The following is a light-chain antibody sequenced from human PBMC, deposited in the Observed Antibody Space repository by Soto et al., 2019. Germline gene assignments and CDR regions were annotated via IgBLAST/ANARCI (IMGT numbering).Light chain of an antibody. Sequence: QSALTQPPSASGSPGESVTISCTGTSSDVGAYNYVSWYQQHAGKAPKLVIYEVTKRPSGVPHRFSGSKSARTASLTVSGLQADDEADYYCGSFASGNTWVFGGGTKPTVL. J-gene: IGLJ3*02. CDR3: GSFASGNTWV. CDR2: EVT. V-gene: IGLV2-8*01. CDR1: SSDVGAYNY.